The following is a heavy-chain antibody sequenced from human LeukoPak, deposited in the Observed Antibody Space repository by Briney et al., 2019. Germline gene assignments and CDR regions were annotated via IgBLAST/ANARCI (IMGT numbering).Heavy chain of an antibody. CDR1: GYTFTSYG. CDR3: ARAGYSYGPLGILNC. D-gene: IGHD5-18*01. CDR2: ISAYNGNT. Sequence: ASVKVSCKASGYTFTSYGISWVRQAPGQGLEWMGWISAYNGNTNYAQKLQGRVTMTTDTSTSTAYMELRSLRSDDTAVYYCARAGYSYGPLGILNCWGQGTLVTVSS. V-gene: IGHV1-18*01. J-gene: IGHJ4*02.